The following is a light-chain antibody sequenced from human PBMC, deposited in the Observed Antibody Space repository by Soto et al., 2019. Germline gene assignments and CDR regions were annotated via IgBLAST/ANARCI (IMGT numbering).Light chain of an antibody. Sequence: QSVLTQPPSVSAAPGQTITISCSGSSSNIGNNYVSWYQQLPGTAPQLLIYDNNKRPSGIPDRFSGSKSGTSATLGITVLESGDEDDYYCGTWDSSLSAEVFGGGTKLTVL. J-gene: IGLJ2*01. CDR1: SSNIGNNY. CDR3: GTWDSSLSAEV. CDR2: DNN. V-gene: IGLV1-51*01.